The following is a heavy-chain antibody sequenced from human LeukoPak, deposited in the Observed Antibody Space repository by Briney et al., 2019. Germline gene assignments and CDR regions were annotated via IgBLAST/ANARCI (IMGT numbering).Heavy chain of an antibody. J-gene: IGHJ4*02. Sequence: ASVKVSCKASGYTFTSYGISWVRQAPGQGLEWMGWISAYNGNTHYAQKLQGRVTMTRDMSTSTVYMELSSLRSEDTAVYYCARDRYYYDSSGYTFDYWGQGTLVTVSS. CDR3: ARDRYYYDSSGYTFDY. V-gene: IGHV1-18*01. D-gene: IGHD3-22*01. CDR1: GYTFTSYG. CDR2: ISAYNGNT.